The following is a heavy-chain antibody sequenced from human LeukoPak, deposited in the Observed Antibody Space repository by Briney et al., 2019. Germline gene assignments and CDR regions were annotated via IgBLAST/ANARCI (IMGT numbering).Heavy chain of an antibody. J-gene: IGHJ5*02. D-gene: IGHD6-13*01. CDR1: GYTFTGYY. Sequence: ASVKVSCKASGYTFTGYYLHWVRQAPGRGLEWMGCVNPNSGGTNYAQKFQGRVTMTKDTSISTAYMELSRLRSDDTAVYYCARDFGFSSTPFDPWGQGTLVTVSS. CDR2: VNPNSGGT. CDR3: ARDFGFSSTPFDP. V-gene: IGHV1-2*02.